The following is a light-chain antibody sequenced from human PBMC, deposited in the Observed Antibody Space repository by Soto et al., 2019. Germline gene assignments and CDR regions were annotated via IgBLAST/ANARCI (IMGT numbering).Light chain of an antibody. V-gene: IGKV3-11*01. CDR2: DAS. J-gene: IGKJ2*01. CDR3: QQRGDWPLYT. Sequence: EIVLTQSPATLSLSTGERATLSCRASQSISYNLAWYQQEPGQAPRLLIYDASNRATGVPARFSGSGSGTDFTLSISSLEPEDFAVYYCQQRGDWPLYTFGQGSRLEIK. CDR1: QSISYN.